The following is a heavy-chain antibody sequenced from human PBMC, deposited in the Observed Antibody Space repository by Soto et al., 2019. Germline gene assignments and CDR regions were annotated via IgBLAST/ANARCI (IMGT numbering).Heavy chain of an antibody. J-gene: IGHJ4*02. Sequence: VGSLRLSCEASGFTFNTYSVHWVRQPPGKGLEWLAAIWYDGTQKYYADSVKGRFIISRDNSKKALYLEMNSLRAEDTAVYYCARAGGTTVTGLWHFDSWGQGTLVTVSS. V-gene: IGHV3-33*01. CDR3: ARAGGTTVTGLWHFDS. D-gene: IGHD4-17*01. CDR1: GFTFNTYS. CDR2: IWYDGTQK.